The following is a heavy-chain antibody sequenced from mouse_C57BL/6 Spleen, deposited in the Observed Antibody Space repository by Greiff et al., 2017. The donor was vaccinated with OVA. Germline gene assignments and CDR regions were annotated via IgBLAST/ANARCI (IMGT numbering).Heavy chain of an antibody. CDR2: IWRGGST. CDR1: GFSFTSYG. CDR3: ARNPFDGFFDY. V-gene: IGHV2-2*01. J-gene: IGHJ2*01. Sequence: QVQLQQSGPGLVQPSPSLTITCTVSGFSFTSYGVHWVRQSPGKGLEWLGVIWRGGSTAYNAAFISRLSISKDNSKSQVFFKMNSRRADDTAMYYCARNPFDGFFDYWGQGTTLTVSS.